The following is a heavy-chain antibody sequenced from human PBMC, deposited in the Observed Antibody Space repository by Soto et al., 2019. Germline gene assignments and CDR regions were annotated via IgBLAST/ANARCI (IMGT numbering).Heavy chain of an antibody. D-gene: IGHD3-10*01. CDR2: FDPEGGET. CDR1: GYTLTELS. Sequence: ASVKVSCKVSGYTLTELSMHWVRQAPGKGLEWMGGFDPEGGETIYAQKFQGRVTITRDTSTSTAYMELSSLRSEDTAVYYCAAALHYYGSGSYYPDFDYWGQGTLVTVSS. CDR3: AAALHYYGSGSYYPDFDY. V-gene: IGHV1-24*01. J-gene: IGHJ4*02.